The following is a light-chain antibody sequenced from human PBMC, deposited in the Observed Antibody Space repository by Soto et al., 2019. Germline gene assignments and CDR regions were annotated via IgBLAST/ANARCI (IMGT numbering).Light chain of an antibody. Sequence: QSALTQPPSASASPGQSVTISCTGTSSDVGAYNYVSWYQQHPGKAPKLMIYEVNKRPSGVPDRFSGSKSGNTASLTVSGLQAEDEADYYCASYAGSNNVFGTGTKVTVL. J-gene: IGLJ1*01. CDR1: SSDVGAYNY. V-gene: IGLV2-8*01. CDR2: EVN. CDR3: ASYAGSNNV.